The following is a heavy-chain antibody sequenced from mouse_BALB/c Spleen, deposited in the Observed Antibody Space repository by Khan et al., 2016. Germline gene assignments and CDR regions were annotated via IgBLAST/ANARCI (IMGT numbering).Heavy chain of an antibody. CDR2: ISDGGDYT. CDR3: ARDWPDARDY. Sequence: EVELVESGGGLVKPGGSLKLSCAASGFTFSDYYMYWIRQTPEKRLEWVATISDGGDYTYYPDSVKGRVTISRDNAKNNLYLQMSSLKSEDTARYYCARDWPDARDYWGQGTSVTVSS. V-gene: IGHV5-4*02. J-gene: IGHJ4*01. CDR1: GFTFSDYY.